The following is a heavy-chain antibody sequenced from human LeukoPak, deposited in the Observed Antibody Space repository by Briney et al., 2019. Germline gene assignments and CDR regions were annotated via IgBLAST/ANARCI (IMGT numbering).Heavy chain of an antibody. CDR3: GKTTTGYSSGRYPAWPVDY. CDR2: IFGSGGST. V-gene: IGHV3-23*01. CDR1: GFTFSSYA. J-gene: IGHJ4*02. Sequence: GGSLRLSCAASGFTFSSYAMYWVRQAPGKGLEWVSGIFGSGGSTHYADSVKGRFTISRDNSKNTVYLQMNSLRAEDTAVYYCGKTTTGYSSGRYPAWPVDYWGQGTLVTVSS. D-gene: IGHD6-19*01.